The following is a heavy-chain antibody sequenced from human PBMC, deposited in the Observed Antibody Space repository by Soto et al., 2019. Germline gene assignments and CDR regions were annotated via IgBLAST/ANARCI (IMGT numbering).Heavy chain of an antibody. CDR1: GGSMSTGSYF. V-gene: IGHV4-61*01. CDR3: ARARNRYFDY. J-gene: IGHJ4*02. D-gene: IGHD1-1*01. Sequence: SETLSLPCTVSGGSMSTGSYFWRWVRQPPGKGLEWIGYVFRSGSINYSPSFKSRVAISIDTSKNQFSLMLKSVTAADTAVYFCARARNRYFDYWGQGALVTVSS. CDR2: VFRSGSI.